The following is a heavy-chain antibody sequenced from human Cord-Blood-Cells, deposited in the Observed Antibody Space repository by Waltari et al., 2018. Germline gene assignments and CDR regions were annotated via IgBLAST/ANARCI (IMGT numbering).Heavy chain of an antibody. V-gene: IGHV4-34*01. J-gene: IGHJ5*02. D-gene: IGHD2-2*01. CDR2: INHSGST. CDR1: GGSFSGYY. CDR3: ARFCSSTSCYNNWFDP. Sequence: QVQLQQWGAGLLKPSETLSLTCAVYGGSFSGYYWSWIRQPPGKGLEWIGEINHSGSTNYHATLKSLGTISGEPSKNQFSLKLSSVTAADTAVYYCARFCSSTSCYNNWFDPWGQGTLVTVSS.